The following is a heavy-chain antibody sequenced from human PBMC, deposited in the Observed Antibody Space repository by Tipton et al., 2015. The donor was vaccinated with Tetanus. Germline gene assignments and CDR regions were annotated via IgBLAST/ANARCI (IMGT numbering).Heavy chain of an antibody. V-gene: IGHV3-9*01. CDR1: GFTFDDYA. J-gene: IGHJ4*02. CDR2: ISWNSGSI. CDR3: AAYQPPKIDY. D-gene: IGHD2-2*01. Sequence: SLRLSCAASGFTFDDYAMHWVRQAPGKGLEWVSGISWNSGSIGYADSVKGRFTISRDNAKNSLYLQMNSLRAEDTALYYCAAYQPPKIDYWGQGTLVTVSS.